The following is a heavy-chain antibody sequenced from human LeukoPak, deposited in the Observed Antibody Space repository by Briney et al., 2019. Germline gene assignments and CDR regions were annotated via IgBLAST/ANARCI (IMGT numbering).Heavy chain of an antibody. CDR3: ARGFVDTAMVNPFDY. CDR2: ISPNSGDT. Sequence: ASVKVSCKASGYTFIDYYIHWVRQAPGQGLEWVGWISPNSGDTNYAQKFQGWVTMTTDTSTSTAYMGLRSLRSDDTAVYYCARGFVDTAMVNPFDYWGQGTLVTVSS. V-gene: IGHV1-2*04. D-gene: IGHD5-18*01. CDR1: GYTFIDYY. J-gene: IGHJ4*02.